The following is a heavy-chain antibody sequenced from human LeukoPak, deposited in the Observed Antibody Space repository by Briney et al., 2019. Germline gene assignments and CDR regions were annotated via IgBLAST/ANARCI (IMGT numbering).Heavy chain of an antibody. CDR3: ARGAGVVAATTLDY. J-gene: IGHJ4*02. Sequence: PGGSLRLSCAASGFTFSSYSMNWVRQAPGKGLEWVSSISSSSSYIYYADSVKGRLTISRDNAKNSLYLQMNSLRAEDTAVYYCARGAGVVAATTLDYWGQGTLVTVSS. D-gene: IGHD2-15*01. V-gene: IGHV3-21*01. CDR1: GFTFSSYS. CDR2: ISSSSSYI.